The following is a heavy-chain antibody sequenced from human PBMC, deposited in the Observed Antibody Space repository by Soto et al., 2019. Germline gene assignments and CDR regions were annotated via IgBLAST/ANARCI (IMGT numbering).Heavy chain of an antibody. D-gene: IGHD6-13*01. Sequence: PGGSLRLSCAASGFTFSSYAMHWVRQAPGKGLEWVAVISYDGSNKYYADSVKGRFTISRDNSKNTLYLQMNSLRAEDTAVYYCARGSSSWYPGQIRSDAFDIWGQGTMVTVSS. CDR1: GFTFSSYA. J-gene: IGHJ3*02. CDR2: ISYDGSNK. V-gene: IGHV3-30-3*01. CDR3: ARGSSSWYPGQIRSDAFDI.